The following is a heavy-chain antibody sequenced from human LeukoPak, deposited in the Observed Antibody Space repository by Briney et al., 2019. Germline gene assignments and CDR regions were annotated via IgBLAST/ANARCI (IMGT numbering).Heavy chain of an antibody. V-gene: IGHV1-2*02. CDR3: ARYSYGFGTFDY. J-gene: IGHJ4*02. CDR1: GYTFTGYY. Sequence: ASVKLSCKASGYTFTGYYMHWVRQAPGQGLEWMGWINPNSGGTNYAQKFQGRVTITRDTSISTAYMELSRLRSDDTAVYYCARYSYGFGTFDYWGQGTLVTVSS. D-gene: IGHD5-18*01. CDR2: INPNSGGT.